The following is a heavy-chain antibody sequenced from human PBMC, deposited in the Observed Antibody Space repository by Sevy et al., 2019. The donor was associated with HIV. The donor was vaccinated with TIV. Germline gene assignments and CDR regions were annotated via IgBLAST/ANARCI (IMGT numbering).Heavy chain of an antibody. V-gene: IGHV3-48*03. D-gene: IGHD6-6*01. J-gene: IGHJ6*02. Sequence: GGSLRLSCAASGFTFSSYEMNWVRQAPGKGLEWVSYIRASGLPKDYADSVKGRFTISRDNAKNSIYLHMHSLRAEDTAVYFCARADSSSSEDRFYYYGLDVWGQGTTVTVSS. CDR2: IRASGLPK. CDR3: ARADSSSSEDRFYYYGLDV. CDR1: GFTFSSYE.